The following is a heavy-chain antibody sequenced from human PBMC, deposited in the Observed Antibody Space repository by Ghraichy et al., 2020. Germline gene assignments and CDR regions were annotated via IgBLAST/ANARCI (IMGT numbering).Heavy chain of an antibody. Sequence: SVKVSCKASGGTFSSYAISWVRQAPGQGLEWMGRIIPILGIANYAQKFQGRVTITADKSTSTAYMELSSLRSEDTAVYYCAPSDYDFWSGYSGSFDYWGQGTLVTVSS. CDR2: IIPILGIA. J-gene: IGHJ4*02. V-gene: IGHV1-69*04. D-gene: IGHD3-3*01. CDR1: GGTFSSYA. CDR3: APSDYDFWSGYSGSFDY.